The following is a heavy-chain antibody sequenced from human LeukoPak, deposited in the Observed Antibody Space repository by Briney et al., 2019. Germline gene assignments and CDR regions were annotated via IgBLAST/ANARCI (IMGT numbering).Heavy chain of an antibody. Sequence: GGSLRLSCAPSGFAFGNFAMTWVRQAPGKGLEWVSEITGSGGSTYYADSVKGRFTISRDNSKNTLYLQMNSLRAEDTAIYYCARELFDFDYWGQGTLVTVSS. V-gene: IGHV3-23*01. D-gene: IGHD3-10*01. CDR3: ARELFDFDY. CDR1: GFAFGNFA. J-gene: IGHJ4*02. CDR2: ITGSGGST.